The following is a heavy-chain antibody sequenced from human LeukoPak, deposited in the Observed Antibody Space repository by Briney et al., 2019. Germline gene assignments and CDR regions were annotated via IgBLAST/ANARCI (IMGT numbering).Heavy chain of an antibody. V-gene: IGHV1-2*02. J-gene: IGHJ4*02. Sequence: ASVKVSCKASGYTFTAHYMHWVRQAPGQGLEWMGWINPNTGVPNYAQKFQGRVTMTRGTSISTAYMELTRLTSDDTAVYYCARVSYCGAACYYYFDYWGQGTLVTVSS. D-gene: IGHD2-21*02. CDR1: GYTFTAHY. CDR2: INPNTGVP. CDR3: ARVSYCGAACYYYFDY.